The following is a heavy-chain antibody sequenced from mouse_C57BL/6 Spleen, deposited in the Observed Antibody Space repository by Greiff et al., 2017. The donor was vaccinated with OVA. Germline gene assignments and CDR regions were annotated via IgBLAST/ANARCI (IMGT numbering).Heavy chain of an antibody. J-gene: IGHJ2*01. CDR3: ARRGYPEDFDY. D-gene: IGHD2-2*01. CDR2: ISSGGSYT. CDR1: GFTFSSYG. Sequence: EVQLQESGGDLVKPGGSLKLSCAASGFTFSSYGMSWVRQTPDKRLEWVATISSGGSYTYYPDSVKGRFTISRDNAKNTLYLQMSSLKSEDTAMYYCARRGYPEDFDYWGQGTTLTVSS. V-gene: IGHV5-6*01.